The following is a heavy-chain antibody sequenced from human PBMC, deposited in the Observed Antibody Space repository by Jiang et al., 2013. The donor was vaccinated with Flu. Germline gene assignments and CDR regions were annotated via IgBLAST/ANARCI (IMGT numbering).Heavy chain of an antibody. D-gene: IGHD3-10*01. CDR1: GFTFRSAW. CDR3: STDIEWFGELGDFYSYGMDV. V-gene: IGHV3-15*01. CDR2: IKSNIDGGTT. Sequence: QLVESGGGLVKPGGSLRLSCAASGFTFRSAWMSWVRQAPGKGLEWVGRIKSNIDGGTTDYASPVKGRFTISRDDSENTLYLQMNGLKTEDTAVYYCSTDIEWFGELGDFYSYGMDVWGQGTTVTVSS. J-gene: IGHJ6*02.